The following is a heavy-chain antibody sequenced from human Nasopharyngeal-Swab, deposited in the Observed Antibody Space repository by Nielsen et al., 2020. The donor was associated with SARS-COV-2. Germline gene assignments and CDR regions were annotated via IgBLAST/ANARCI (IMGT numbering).Heavy chain of an antibody. Sequence: SGPTLVKLTQTLTLTCTFSGFSLSTSGMCVSWIRQPPGKALEWLARIDWDDDKYYSTSLKTRLTISKDTSKNQVVLTMTNMDPVDTATYYCARAYYYGDRYPYYYYGMDVWGQGTTATVSS. D-gene: IGHD4-17*01. J-gene: IGHJ6*02. CDR1: GFSLSTSGMC. CDR3: ARAYYYGDRYPYYYYGMDV. V-gene: IGHV2-70*11. CDR2: IDWDDDK.